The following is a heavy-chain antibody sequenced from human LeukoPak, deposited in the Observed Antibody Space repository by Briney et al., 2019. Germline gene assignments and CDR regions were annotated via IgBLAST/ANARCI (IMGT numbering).Heavy chain of an antibody. CDR1: GFTFRSYS. V-gene: IGHV3-30*04. CDR2: ISYDGSNK. D-gene: IGHD3-10*01. CDR3: ASGTVTMVRGVIHDFDY. Sequence: GRSLRLSCAASGFTFRSYSMHWVREAPGKGLEWVAVISYDGSNKYYADSVKGRFTISRDNSKNTLYLQMNSLRAEDTAVYYCASGTVTMVRGVIHDFDYWGQGTLVTVSS. J-gene: IGHJ4*02.